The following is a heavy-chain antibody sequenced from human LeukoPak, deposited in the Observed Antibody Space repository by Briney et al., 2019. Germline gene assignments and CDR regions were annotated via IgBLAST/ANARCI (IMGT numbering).Heavy chain of an antibody. D-gene: IGHD3-22*01. CDR3: ARVKYYDSSGSNYYYGMDV. V-gene: IGHV4-59*08. Sequence: SETLSLTCTVSGGSISSYYWSWIRQPPGKGLEWIGYIYYSGSTNYNPSLKSRVTISVDTSKNQFSLKLSSVTAADTAVYYCARVKYYDSSGSNYYYGMDVWGQGTTVTVSS. CDR2: IYYSGST. CDR1: GGSISSYY. J-gene: IGHJ6*02.